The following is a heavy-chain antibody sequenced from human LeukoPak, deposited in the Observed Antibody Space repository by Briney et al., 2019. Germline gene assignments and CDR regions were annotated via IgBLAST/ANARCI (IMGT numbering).Heavy chain of an antibody. Sequence: PSESLSLTCAVYGGSFSGYYWSWIRQPPGKGLEWIGEINHSGSTNYNPSLKSRVTISVDTSKNQFSLKLSSVTAADTAVYYCARERSGWYVKDYWGQGTLVTVSS. J-gene: IGHJ4*02. D-gene: IGHD6-19*01. CDR3: ARERSGWYVKDY. V-gene: IGHV4-34*01. CDR2: INHSGST. CDR1: GGSFSGYY.